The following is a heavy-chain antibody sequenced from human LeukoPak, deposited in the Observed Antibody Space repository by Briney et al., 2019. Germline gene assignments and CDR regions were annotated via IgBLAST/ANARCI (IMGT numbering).Heavy chain of an antibody. D-gene: IGHD6-19*01. J-gene: IGHJ5*02. Sequence: KPGRSLRLSCAASGFTFSSYSMNWVRQAPGKGLEWVSSISSSSNYIYYADSVKGRFTISRDNAKNSLYLQMNSLRAEDTAVYYCARDLSSGWYLKGWFDPWGQGTLVTVSS. CDR2: ISSSSNYI. V-gene: IGHV3-21*01. CDR3: ARDLSSGWYLKGWFDP. CDR1: GFTFSSYS.